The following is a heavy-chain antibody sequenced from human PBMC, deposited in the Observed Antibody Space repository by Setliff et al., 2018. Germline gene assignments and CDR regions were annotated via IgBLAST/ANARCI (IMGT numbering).Heavy chain of an antibody. J-gene: IGHJ1*01. CDR1: GFTLDDYY. D-gene: IGHD3-22*01. Sequence: GGSLRLSCEASGFTLDDYYMTWIRQAPGKGLEWISYISSSGYTIYYANPVKGRFSISRDDALNSLFLEMNSLRVDDTAIYYCARGKDYSDGSGYPIFQHWGQGTPVTVSS. V-gene: IGHV3-11*04. CDR2: ISSSGYTI. CDR3: ARGKDYSDGSGYPIFQH.